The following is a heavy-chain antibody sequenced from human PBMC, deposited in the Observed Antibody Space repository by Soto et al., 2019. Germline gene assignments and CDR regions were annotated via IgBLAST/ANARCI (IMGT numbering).Heavy chain of an antibody. V-gene: IGHV1-18*01. Sequence: ASVKVSCKVSGYTITEYSMRWVRQAPGKGLEWMGGISANNGNTNYAQKLQGRVTMTTDTSTSTAYMELRSLRSDDTAVYYCARDGDCSSTSCYKPFDYWGQGTLVTVSS. J-gene: IGHJ4*02. D-gene: IGHD2-2*01. CDR1: GYTITEYS. CDR2: ISANNGNT. CDR3: ARDGDCSSTSCYKPFDY.